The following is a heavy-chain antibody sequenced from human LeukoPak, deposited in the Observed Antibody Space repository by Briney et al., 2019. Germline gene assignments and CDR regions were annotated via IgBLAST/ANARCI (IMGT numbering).Heavy chain of an antibody. V-gene: IGHV4-4*07. CDR1: GGSISSYY. D-gene: IGHD3-22*01. J-gene: IGHJ6*03. CDR2: IYASGST. CDR3: ARDLRYYDSRGYYYYMDV. Sequence: SETLSLTCTVSGGSISSYYWSWIRQPAGKGLEWIGRIYASGSTNYNPSLKSRVTMSVDTSKNQFSLRLSSVTAADTAVYYCARDLRYYDSRGYYYYMDVWGKGTTVTVSS.